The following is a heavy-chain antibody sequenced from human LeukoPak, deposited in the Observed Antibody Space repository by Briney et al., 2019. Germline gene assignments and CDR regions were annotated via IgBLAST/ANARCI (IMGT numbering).Heavy chain of an antibody. CDR1: GYSFTSYW. J-gene: IGHJ4*02. D-gene: IGHD3-10*01. CDR2: IYPGDSDT. V-gene: IGHV5-51*01. CDR3: ARSYYYGSGSGRFFGY. Sequence: GESLKISCKGSGYSFTSYWIGWVRQMPGKGLEWMGIIYPGDSDTRYSPSFQGQVTISADKSISTAYLQWSSLKASDTAMYYCARSYYYGSGSGRFFGYWGQGTLVTVSS.